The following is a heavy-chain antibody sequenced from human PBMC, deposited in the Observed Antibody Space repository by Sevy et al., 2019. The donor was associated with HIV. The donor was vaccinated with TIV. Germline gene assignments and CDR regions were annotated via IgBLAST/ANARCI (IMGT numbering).Heavy chain of an antibody. J-gene: IGHJ3*02. Sequence: GGSLRLSCAASGFTFSSYAMSWVRQAPGKGLEWVSAISGSGGSTYYADSVKGRFTISRDNSKNTLYLQMNSLRAEDTAVYYCARRITMIVGAFDIWDQGTMVTVSS. CDR3: ARRITMIVGAFDI. CDR1: GFTFSSYA. D-gene: IGHD3-22*01. CDR2: ISGSGGST. V-gene: IGHV3-23*01.